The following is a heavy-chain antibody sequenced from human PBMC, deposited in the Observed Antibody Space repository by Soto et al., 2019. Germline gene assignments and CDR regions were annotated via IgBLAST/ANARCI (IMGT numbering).Heavy chain of an antibody. V-gene: IGHV3-21*01. CDR2: ISSNSAYI. CDR1: GFTFRSFT. CDR3: TRDASRDRSARGWFEP. J-gene: IGHJ5*02. D-gene: IGHD3-10*01. Sequence: GGSLRLSCAASGFTFRSFTMNWVRQAPGKGLEWVSTISSNSAYIYYTDALRGRFTISRDNAKNSLHLQMNSLRAEDTAVYYCTRDASRDRSARGWFEPWGQATLVNVSS.